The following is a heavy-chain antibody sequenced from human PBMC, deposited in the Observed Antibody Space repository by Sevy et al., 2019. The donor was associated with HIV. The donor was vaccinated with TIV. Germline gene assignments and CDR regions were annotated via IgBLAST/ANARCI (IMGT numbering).Heavy chain of an antibody. CDR2: INSDGTST. J-gene: IGHJ4*02. CDR3: ARRSRKAPTGAFDS. D-gene: IGHD7-27*01. CDR1: GFTFSSYW. V-gene: IGHV3-74*01. Sequence: GGSLRLSCAASGFTFSSYWMHWVRQAPGKGLVWVSRINSDGTSTSYADSVKGRFTISRDNAKNTVFLQVNSLRAEDAATYSCARRSRKAPTGAFDSWGQGTLVTVSS.